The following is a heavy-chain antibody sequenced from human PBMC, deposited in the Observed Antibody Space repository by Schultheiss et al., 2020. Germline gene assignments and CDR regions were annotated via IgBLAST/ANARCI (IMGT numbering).Heavy chain of an antibody. CDR3: ARAVDVYYYYGMDV. J-gene: IGHJ6*02. V-gene: IGHV1-2*02. CDR2: INPNSGGT. Sequence: ASVKVSCKASGGTFSSYTISWVRQAPGQGLEWMGWINPNSGGTNYAQKFQGRVTMTRDTSISTAYMELSRLRSDDTAVYYCARAVDVYYYYGMDVWGQGTTVTVSS. CDR1: GGTFSSYT.